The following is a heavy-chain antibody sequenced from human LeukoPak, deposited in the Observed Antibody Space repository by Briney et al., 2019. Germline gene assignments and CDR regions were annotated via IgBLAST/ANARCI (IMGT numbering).Heavy chain of an antibody. Sequence: SSVKVSCKVSGGTVSTYAITWLRQARRHGLEWVGRIVPFRDMTNYAQRFQDRVTIAADKYANIAYMELSSLISEDTAVYYCASGPYDGTYYFDDWGQGTLVTVSS. J-gene: IGHJ4*02. V-gene: IGHV1-69*04. CDR2: IVPFRDMT. CDR3: ASGPYDGTYYFDD. CDR1: GGTVSTYA. D-gene: IGHD3-16*01.